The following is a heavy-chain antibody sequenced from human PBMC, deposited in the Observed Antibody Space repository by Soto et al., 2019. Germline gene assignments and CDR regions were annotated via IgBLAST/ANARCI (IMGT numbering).Heavy chain of an antibody. J-gene: IGHJ4*02. CDR1: GYTFTSYD. D-gene: IGHD6-19*01. CDR2: MNPNSGNT. CDR3: EKDLYSSGWYGSVDY. V-gene: IGHV1-8*01. Sequence: ASVKVSCKASGYTFTSYDINWVRQATGQGLEWMGWMNPNSGNTVYAQKFQGRVTMTRNTSIDTAYMELSSLRSEDTAVYYCEKDLYSSGWYGSVDYWGQGTLVTVSS.